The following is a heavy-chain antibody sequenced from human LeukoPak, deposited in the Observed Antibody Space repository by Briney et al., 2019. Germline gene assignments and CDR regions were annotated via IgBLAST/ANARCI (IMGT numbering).Heavy chain of an antibody. D-gene: IGHD3-3*01. CDR3: ARDSTYYDFRSGYLNWFDP. CDR2: IKQDGSEK. CDR1: GFTFNNYW. J-gene: IGHJ5*02. Sequence: GGSLRLSCAASGFTFNNYWMSWVRQAPGKGLDWVANIKQDGSEKYYVDSVKGRFTISRDNAKNSLYLQMNSLRAEDMAVYYCARDSTYYDFRSGYLNWFDPWGQGTLVTVSS. V-gene: IGHV3-7*01.